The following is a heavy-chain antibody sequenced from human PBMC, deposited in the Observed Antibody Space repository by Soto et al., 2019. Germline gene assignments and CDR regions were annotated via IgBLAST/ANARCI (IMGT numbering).Heavy chain of an antibody. D-gene: IGHD4-17*01. V-gene: IGHV4-34*01. J-gene: IGHJ5*02. CDR2: ITHSGSN. CDR1: GGAFRGDY. CDR3: AKEKVRNGS. Sequence: QVQLQPWGAGLLKPSETLSLTCAVCGGAFRGDYCSWIRQPPRKGLEWIGEITHSGSNNYSPSLKSRVAISVDTSKNHFSLKLSSVTAADPAVYDCAKEKVRNGSWGQGTLVIVSS.